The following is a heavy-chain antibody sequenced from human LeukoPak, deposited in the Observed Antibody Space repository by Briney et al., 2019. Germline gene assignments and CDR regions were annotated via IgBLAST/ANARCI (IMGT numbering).Heavy chain of an antibody. CDR1: GGSIRSYY. CDR2: IYYSGSS. J-gene: IGHJ4*01. D-gene: IGHD3-22*01. CDR3: ARRQGDNYYSPFAY. V-gene: IGHV4-59*01. Sequence: SETLSLTCTVSGGSIRSYYWSGIRQPPGKGLEWIGYIYYSGSSNYNPSLKSRVTISVDTSKNQFYLKLSSVTAAGTAVYYCARRQGDNYYSPFAYSGHGTLVTVSS.